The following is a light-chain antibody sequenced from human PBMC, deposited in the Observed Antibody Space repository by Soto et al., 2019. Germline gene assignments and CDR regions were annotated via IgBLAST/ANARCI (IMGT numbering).Light chain of an antibody. Sequence: EIQMTQSPSTLAASVVDRVTITWRASQSISSWLAWYQQKPGKAPKLLIYDASSLESGVPSRFSGSGSGKEFTITISSMQNDDFANYYCQQYNSYPWTCGQGTKGDIK. CDR1: QSISSW. V-gene: IGKV1-5*01. CDR2: DAS. CDR3: QQYNSYPWT. J-gene: IGKJ1*01.